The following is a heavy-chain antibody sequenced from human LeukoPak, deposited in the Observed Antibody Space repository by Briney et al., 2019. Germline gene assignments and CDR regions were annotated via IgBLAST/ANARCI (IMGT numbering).Heavy chain of an antibody. CDR2: ISGSGGST. D-gene: IGHD3-10*01. J-gene: IGHJ4*02. V-gene: IGHV3-23*01. CDR1: GFTSSSYA. CDR3: AKDLNYSPPDY. Sequence: PGGSRRLSCAASGFTSSSYAMSWARQAAGKGLEWVSSISGSGGSTYYADSVKGRFTISRDNSKNTLYLQMNSLRAEDTAVYYCAKDLNYSPPDYWGQGTLVTVSS.